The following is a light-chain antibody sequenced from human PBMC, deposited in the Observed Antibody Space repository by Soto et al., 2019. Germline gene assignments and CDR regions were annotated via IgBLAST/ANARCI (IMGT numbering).Light chain of an antibody. Sequence: EVLMTQSPVTLSVSPGDTATLSCRSSQSVGRNLAWYQQKPGQAPRLLLYGTSTRATGIPARFSGSGSGTEFTLTISSLQSEDFALYYCQHYDNWPPWTFGQGTKVDIK. V-gene: IGKV3-15*01. J-gene: IGKJ1*01. CDR1: QSVGRN. CDR3: QHYDNWPPWT. CDR2: GTS.